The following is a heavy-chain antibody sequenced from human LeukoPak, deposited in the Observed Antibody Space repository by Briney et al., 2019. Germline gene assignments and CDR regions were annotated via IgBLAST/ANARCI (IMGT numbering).Heavy chain of an antibody. CDR1: GFTFSSYA. D-gene: IGHD3-10*01. J-gene: IGHJ5*02. CDR2: ISGSGGST. V-gene: IGHV3-23*01. Sequence: GGSLRLSCAASGFTFSSYAMSWVRQAPGKGLEWVSAISGSGGSTYYADSVKGRFTISRDNPKNTLYLQMNSLRAEDTAVYYCAKQGTMVRGVIAWFDPWGQGTLVTVSS. CDR3: AKQGTMVRGVIAWFDP.